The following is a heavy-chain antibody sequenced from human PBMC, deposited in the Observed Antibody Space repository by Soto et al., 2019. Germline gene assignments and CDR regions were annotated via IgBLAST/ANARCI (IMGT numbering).Heavy chain of an antibody. J-gene: IGHJ6*03. CDR1: GYTFTSYY. CDR2: INPSGGST. Sequence: ASVKVSCKASGYTFTSYYMHWVRQAPGQGLEWMGIINPSGGSTSYAQKFQGRVTMTRDTSTSTVYMELGSVRSEDTAVYYCARATMVRGVTIDYYYYYMDVWGKGTTVTVSS. CDR3: ARATMVRGVTIDYYYYYMDV. V-gene: IGHV1-46*03. D-gene: IGHD3-10*01.